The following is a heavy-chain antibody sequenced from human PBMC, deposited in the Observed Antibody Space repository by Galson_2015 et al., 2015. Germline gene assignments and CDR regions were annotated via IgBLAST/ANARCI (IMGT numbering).Heavy chain of an antibody. D-gene: IGHD2-2*03. CDR2: IRDYNGNT. CDR3: ARRSPSALDADL. CDR1: GYTFTSYG. J-gene: IGHJ5*02. Sequence: SVKLSCTASGYTFTSYGIRWVRQAPGQGLEWMAWIRDYNGNTNYAQKLQGRVTITTDTSTNTAYMELRSLRSEDTAVYYCARRSPSALDADLWGQGTLVTVSS. V-gene: IGHV1-18*04.